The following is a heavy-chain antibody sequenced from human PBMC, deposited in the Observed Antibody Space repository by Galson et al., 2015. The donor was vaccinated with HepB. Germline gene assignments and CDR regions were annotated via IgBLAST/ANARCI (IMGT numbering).Heavy chain of an antibody. Sequence: SLRLSCAASGFTFSNYVMTWVRQAPGKGLEWVSSLSDSGMTTYYADSVKGRFTISRDNSKYTLYLQMDSLRAEDTAVYYCAKVPWLHSVVVTAESYWGQGTLVTVSS. J-gene: IGHJ4*02. CDR1: GFTFSNYV. V-gene: IGHV3-23*01. CDR3: AKVPWLHSVVVTAESY. CDR2: LSDSGMTT. D-gene: IGHD2-21*02.